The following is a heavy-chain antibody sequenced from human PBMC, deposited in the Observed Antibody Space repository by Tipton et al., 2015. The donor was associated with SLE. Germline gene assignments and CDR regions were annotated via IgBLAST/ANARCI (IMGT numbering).Heavy chain of an antibody. D-gene: IGHD3-10*01. CDR2: IYFSGSA. Sequence: TLSLTCTVSGGSISNYYWSWIRQPPGKGLEWIGYIYFSGSANYNPSLKSRVTISVDTSKNQFSLKLSSVTAADTAVYYCARDRRGWYFDLWGRGTLVTVSS. CDR3: ARDRRGWYFDL. J-gene: IGHJ2*01. CDR1: GGSISNYY. V-gene: IGHV4-59*12.